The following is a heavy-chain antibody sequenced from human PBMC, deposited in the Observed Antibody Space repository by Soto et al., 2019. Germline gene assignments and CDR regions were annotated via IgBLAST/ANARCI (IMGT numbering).Heavy chain of an antibody. J-gene: IGHJ6*02. CDR1: GGSISSYY. CDR2: IYYSGST. V-gene: IGHV4-59*01. D-gene: IGHD3-10*02. CDR3: ARDRAVDVHYYYYYGMDV. Sequence: SETLSLTCTVSGGSISSYYWSWIRQPPGKGLEWIGYIYYSGSTNYNPSLKSRVTISVDTSKNQFSLKLSSVTAADTAVYYCARDRAVDVHYYYYYGMDVWGQGTTVTVSS.